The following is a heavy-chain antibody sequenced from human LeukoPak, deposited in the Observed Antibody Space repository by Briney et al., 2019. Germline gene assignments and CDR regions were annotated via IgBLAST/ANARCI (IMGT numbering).Heavy chain of an antibody. CDR2: IIPIFGTA. J-gene: IGHJ6*03. D-gene: IGHD3-10*01. V-gene: IGHV1-69*01. CDR3: ARDLVRGGPYYYYYMDV. CDR1: GGTFSSYA. Sequence: SVKVSCKASGGTFSSYAISWVRQAPGQGLEWMGGIIPIFGTANYAQKFQGRVTITADESTSTAYMELSSLRSEDTAVYYCARDLVRGGPYYYYYMDVWGKGTTVTVSS.